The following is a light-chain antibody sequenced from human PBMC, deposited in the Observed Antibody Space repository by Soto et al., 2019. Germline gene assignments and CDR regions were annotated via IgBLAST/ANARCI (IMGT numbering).Light chain of an antibody. CDR1: SSDVGSYNL. V-gene: IGLV2-23*02. J-gene: IGLJ2*01. CDR3: CSYAGSSTYVV. CDR2: DVS. Sequence: QSALTQPASVSGSPGQSITISCTGTSSDVGSYNLVSWYQQHPGKAPNLMIYDVSKRPSGVSNRFSGSKAGNTASLTISGLQAEDEADYYCCSYAGSSTYVVFGGGTKLTVL.